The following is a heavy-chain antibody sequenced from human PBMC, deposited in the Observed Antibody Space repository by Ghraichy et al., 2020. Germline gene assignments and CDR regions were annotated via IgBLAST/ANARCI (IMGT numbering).Heavy chain of an antibody. Sequence: GGSLRLSCAASGFTFNNYAMSWVRQAPGKGLEWVSAISGSADTTYYANSVRGRFTISRDNSKNSVYLQMDSLRAEDTAVYYCAWYSRWSDFDCWGQGTLVTGSS. D-gene: IGHD1-26*01. CDR2: ISGSADTT. V-gene: IGHV3-23*01. CDR1: GFTFNNYA. CDR3: AWYSRWSDFDC. J-gene: IGHJ4*02.